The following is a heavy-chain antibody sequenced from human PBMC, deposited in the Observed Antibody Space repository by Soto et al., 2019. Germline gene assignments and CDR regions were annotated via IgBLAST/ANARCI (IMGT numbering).Heavy chain of an antibody. D-gene: IGHD3-22*01. CDR1: GGSISSDDYY. J-gene: IGHJ1*01. CDR3: ARDLDGLYDDTSGPFPRPG. CDR2: IHSSGSI. V-gene: IGHV4-30-4*01. Sequence: SETLSLTCTVSGGSISSDDYYWSWIRQAPGRGLEWIGYIHSSGSIYYNPSLKSRATMSIDTAGNQFSLKVSSVTVADTAVYYCARDLDGLYDDTSGPFPRPGWGQGTLVTVSS.